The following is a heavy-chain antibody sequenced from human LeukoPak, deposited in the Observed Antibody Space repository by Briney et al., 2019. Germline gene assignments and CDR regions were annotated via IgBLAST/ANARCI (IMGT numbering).Heavy chain of an antibody. CDR1: GGFFSGYY. D-gene: IGHD3-10*01. J-gene: IGHJ2*01. CDR2: INHSGST. Sequence: SETLSLTCAVYGGFFSGYYWSWIRQPPGKGLEWIGEINHSGSTNYNPSLKSRVTISVDTSKNQFSLKLSSVTAADTAVYYCARGSPPYYYGSGSRRHFDLWGRGTLVTVSS. CDR3: ARGSPPYYYGSGSRRHFDL. V-gene: IGHV4-34*01.